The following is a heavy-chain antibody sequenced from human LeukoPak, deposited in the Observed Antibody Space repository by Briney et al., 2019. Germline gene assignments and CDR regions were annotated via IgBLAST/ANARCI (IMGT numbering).Heavy chain of an antibody. CDR2: ISYDGSNK. Sequence: GGSLRLSCAASGFTFSSYAMHWVRQAPGKGLEWVAVISYDGSNKYYADSVKGRFTISRDNSKNTLSLQMNSLRAEDTAVYYCAKRLSDSSGYYPLLDYWGQGTLVTVSS. D-gene: IGHD3-22*01. CDR1: GFTFSSYA. CDR3: AKRLSDSSGYYPLLDY. V-gene: IGHV3-30-3*02. J-gene: IGHJ4*02.